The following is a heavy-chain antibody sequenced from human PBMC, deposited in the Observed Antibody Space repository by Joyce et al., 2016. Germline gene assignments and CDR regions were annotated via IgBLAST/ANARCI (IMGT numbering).Heavy chain of an antibody. D-gene: IGHD5/OR15-5a*01. V-gene: IGHV5-51*01. J-gene: IGHJ4*02. CDR3: ARQVSLDY. Sequence: EVQLVQSGAEVKKPGESLKISCKASGYDFTNHWVAWVRQIPGEGLEWTGVIFPGDSDTRYNPSFQGQVTISADKSITTAYLQWSSLKASDTAIYYCARQVSLDYWGQGTLVTVSS. CDR2: IFPGDSDT. CDR1: GYDFTNHW.